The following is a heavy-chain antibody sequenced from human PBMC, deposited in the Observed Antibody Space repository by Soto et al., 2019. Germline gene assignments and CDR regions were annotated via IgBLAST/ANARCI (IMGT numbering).Heavy chain of an antibody. D-gene: IGHD3-22*01. V-gene: IGHV3-30*04. J-gene: IGHJ3*02. Sequence: PGGSLRLSCAASGFTFSSYAMHWVRQAPGKGLEWVAVISYDGSNKYYADSVKGRFTISRDNSKNTLYLQMNSLRAEDTAVYYCASSTYYYDSSGPGAFDIWGQGTMVTVSS. CDR2: ISYDGSNK. CDR1: GFTFSSYA. CDR3: ASSTYYYDSSGPGAFDI.